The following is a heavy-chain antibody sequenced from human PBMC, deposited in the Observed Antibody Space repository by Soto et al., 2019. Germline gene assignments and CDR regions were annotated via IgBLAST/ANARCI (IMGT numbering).Heavy chain of an antibody. CDR1: GFTFSSYA. CDR3: ALFFGYSYGYNYYGMEV. Sequence: LRLSCAASGFTFSSYAMHWVRQAPGKGLEWVAVISYDGSNKYYADSVKGRFTISRDNSKNTLYLQMNSLRAEDTAVYYCALFFGYSYGYNYYGMEVWGQGTTVTVSS. V-gene: IGHV3-30-3*01. J-gene: IGHJ6*02. D-gene: IGHD5-18*01. CDR2: ISYDGSNK.